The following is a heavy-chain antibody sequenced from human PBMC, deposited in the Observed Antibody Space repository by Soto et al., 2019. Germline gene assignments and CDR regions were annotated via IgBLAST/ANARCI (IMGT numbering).Heavy chain of an antibody. D-gene: IGHD3-3*02. CDR1: GGSISSGGYY. Sequence: QVQLQESGPGLVKPSQTLSLTCTVSGGSISSGGYYWSWIRQHPGKGLEWIGYISYSGSTYYNPPLESRVTMSVDTSKNQFSLKLSSVTAADTAVYYCARDALSRDSIWGQGTLVTVSS. V-gene: IGHV4-31*03. CDR2: ISYSGST. J-gene: IGHJ4*02. CDR3: ARDALSRDSI.